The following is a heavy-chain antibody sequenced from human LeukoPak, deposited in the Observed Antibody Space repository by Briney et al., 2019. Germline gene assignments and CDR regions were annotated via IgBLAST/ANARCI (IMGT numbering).Heavy chain of an antibody. D-gene: IGHD2-21*01. J-gene: IGHJ4*02. CDR2: IIPIFGTA. Sequence: SVKVSCKASGGTFSSYAISWVRQAPGQGLEWMGGIIPIFGTANYAQKFQGRVTITTDESTSTAYMELSSLRSEDTAVYCCRVVVIGIPTNDFWGQGTLVTVSS. CDR3: RVVVIGIPTNDF. V-gene: IGHV1-69*05. CDR1: GGTFSSYA.